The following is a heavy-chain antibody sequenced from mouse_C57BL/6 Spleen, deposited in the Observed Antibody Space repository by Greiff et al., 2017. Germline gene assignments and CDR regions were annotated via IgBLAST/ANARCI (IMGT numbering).Heavy chain of an antibody. CDR3: ARPKFAY. CDR2: IRSGSSTI. J-gene: IGHJ3*01. Sequence: EVKLMESGGGLVKPGGSLKLSCAASGFTFSDYGMHWVRQAPETGLEWLAYIRSGSSTIYYADTVKGTVTISRDNTKNTLFLQMTSLRSVDTAMYYCARPKFAYWGQGTLVTVSA. V-gene: IGHV5-17*01. CDR1: GFTFSDYG.